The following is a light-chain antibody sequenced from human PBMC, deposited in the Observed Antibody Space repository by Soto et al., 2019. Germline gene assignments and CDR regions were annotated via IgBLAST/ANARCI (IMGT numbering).Light chain of an antibody. J-gene: IGKJ2*01. CDR2: GAS. CDR3: QQYNNWPPMYT. Sequence: EIVMTQSPATLSVSPGERATLSCRASQSVSSNLAWYQQKPGQAPRLLIYGASTRASGIPARFSCSGSGTEFTLTISSLQYEDFAVYYCQQYNNWPPMYTFGQGTKLEIK. V-gene: IGKV3-15*01. CDR1: QSVSSN.